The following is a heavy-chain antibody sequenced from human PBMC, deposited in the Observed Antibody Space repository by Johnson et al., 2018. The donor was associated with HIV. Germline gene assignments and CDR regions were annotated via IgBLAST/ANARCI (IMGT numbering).Heavy chain of an antibody. J-gene: IGHJ3*02. CDR1: GFTVSSNY. CDR2: IGTAGDT. D-gene: IGHD6-13*01. V-gene: IGHV3-13*01. Sequence: VQLVESGGGVVQPGRSLRLSCAASGFTVSSNYMHWVRQATGKGLEWVSAIGTAGDTYYPGSVKGRFTISRENAKNSLYLQMNSLRAGDTAVYYCARMMYSRGAFDIWCQGTMVTVSS. CDR3: ARMMYSRGAFDI.